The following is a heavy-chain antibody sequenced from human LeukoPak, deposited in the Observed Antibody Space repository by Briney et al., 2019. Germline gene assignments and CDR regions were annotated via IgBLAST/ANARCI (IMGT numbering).Heavy chain of an antibody. CDR1: GFSFTTYW. CDR2: IYPQDSDT. CDR3: VRLDDSSGYYSHFDY. D-gene: IGHD3-22*01. J-gene: IGHJ4*02. Sequence: GESLKISCQAFGFSFTTYWIGWVRQMPGKGLEWMGIIYPQDSDTLYSPSLQGRVTISVDKSSSTAYLQWHSLQAPDTAMYYCVRLDDSSGYYSHFDYWGQGTLVTVSS. V-gene: IGHV5-51*01.